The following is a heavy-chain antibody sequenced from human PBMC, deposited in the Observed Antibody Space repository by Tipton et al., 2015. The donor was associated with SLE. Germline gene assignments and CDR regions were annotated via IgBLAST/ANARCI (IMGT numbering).Heavy chain of an antibody. CDR2: IYNSGST. Sequence: TLSLACSISGGSISSYYWTWIRQPPGKGLEWIGNIYNSGSTNYNPSLKSRVTISLDTSKNQFSLKLSSVTAADTAVYYCARDTLGGLDYWGQGTLVTVSS. J-gene: IGHJ4*02. CDR3: ARDTLGGLDY. V-gene: IGHV4-59*01. CDR1: GGSISSYY. D-gene: IGHD1-26*01.